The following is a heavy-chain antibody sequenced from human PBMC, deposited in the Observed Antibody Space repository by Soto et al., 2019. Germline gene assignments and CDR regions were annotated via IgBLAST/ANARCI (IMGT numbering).Heavy chain of an antibody. CDR2: IYYSGST. V-gene: IGHV4-31*03. Sequence: PSETLSLTCTVSGASINSGVYYWSWIRQPPGKGLEWIGYIYYSGSTYYNPSLKSRVTISVDTSKNQFSLKLSSVTAADTAVYYCAKTGVVAGMALGGIYYFDYWGQGTLVTVSS. D-gene: IGHD6-19*01. J-gene: IGHJ4*02. CDR1: GASINSGVYY. CDR3: AKTGVVAGMALGGIYYFDY.